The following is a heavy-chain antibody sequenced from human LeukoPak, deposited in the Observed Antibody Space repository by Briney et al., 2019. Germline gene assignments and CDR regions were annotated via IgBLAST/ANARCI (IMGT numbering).Heavy chain of an antibody. CDR2: IHSDVSRT. Sequence: GSLRLPCAASGFTFSSYWMHWVRQAPGKGLGWVSRIHSDVSRTNYADSVKGRFTISRDNAKNTLYLQMNSLRAEATAVYYCARGAARWLVLFDYWGQGTLVTVSS. CDR1: GFTFSSYW. J-gene: IGHJ4*02. D-gene: IGHD6-19*01. CDR3: ARGAARWLVLFDY. V-gene: IGHV3-74*01.